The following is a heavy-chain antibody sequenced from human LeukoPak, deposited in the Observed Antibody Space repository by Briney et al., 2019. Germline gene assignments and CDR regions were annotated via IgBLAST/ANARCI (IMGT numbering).Heavy chain of an antibody. CDR2: IYTSGST. J-gene: IGHJ4*02. V-gene: IGHV4-59*10. D-gene: IGHD5-18*01. CDR1: GGSFSSYY. Sequence: SETLSLTCAVYGGSFSSYYWSWIRQPAGKGLEWIGRIYTSGSTNYNPSLKSRVTMSVDTSKNQFSLKLSSVTAADTAVYYCARAHRDTAMVKSRLWGQGTLVTVSS. CDR3: ARAHRDTAMVKSRL.